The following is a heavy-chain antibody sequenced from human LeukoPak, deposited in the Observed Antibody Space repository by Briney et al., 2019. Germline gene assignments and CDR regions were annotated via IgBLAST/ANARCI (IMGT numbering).Heavy chain of an antibody. CDR2: IYPGDSDT. CDR3: ARLMTDYGDQGYFDY. CDR1: GYSFTSYW. Sequence: GESLQISCKGSGYSFTSYWIGWVRQMPGKGLEWMGVIYPGDSDTRYSPYFQGQVTISADKSNSTAYLQWSSLKASDTAMYYCARLMTDYGDQGYFDYWGQGTLVTVSS. D-gene: IGHD4-17*01. J-gene: IGHJ4*02. V-gene: IGHV5-51*01.